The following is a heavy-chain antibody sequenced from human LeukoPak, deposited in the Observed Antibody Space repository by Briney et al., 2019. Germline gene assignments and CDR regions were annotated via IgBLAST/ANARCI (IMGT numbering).Heavy chain of an antibody. CDR1: GYTFTGYY. D-gene: IGHD5-12*01. CDR3: TTGFPTFRREYSPRPYYYHMDV. CDR2: INTNTGNP. Sequence: GASVKVSCKASGYTFTGYYMHWVRQAPGQGLEWMGWINTNTGNPRYAQGFTGRFVLSLDTSVSTAYLQISSLKAEDTAVYYCTTGFPTFRREYSPRPYYYHMDVWGQGTTVTVSS. V-gene: IGHV7-4-1*02. J-gene: IGHJ6*03.